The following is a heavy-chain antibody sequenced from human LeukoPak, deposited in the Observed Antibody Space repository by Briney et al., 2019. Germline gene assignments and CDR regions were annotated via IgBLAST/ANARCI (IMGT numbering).Heavy chain of an antibody. D-gene: IGHD3-16*02. J-gene: IGHJ4*02. CDR2: INHSGST. Sequence: PSETLSLTCAVYGGSFSGYYWSWIRQPPGKGLEWIGEINHSGSTNYNPSLKSRVTISVDTSKNQFSLKLSSVTAADTAVYYCARGYYDYVWGSYRYRWVPYYFEYWGQGTLVTVSS. CDR3: ARGYYDYVWGSYRYRWVPYYFEY. V-gene: IGHV4-34*01. CDR1: GGSFSGYY.